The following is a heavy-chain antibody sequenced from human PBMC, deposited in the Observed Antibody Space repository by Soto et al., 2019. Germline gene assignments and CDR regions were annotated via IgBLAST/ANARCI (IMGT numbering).Heavy chain of an antibody. CDR1: GFTFDDYA. CDR3: AKSTVAGSYRFDY. D-gene: IGHD6-19*01. CDR2: ISWNSGSI. V-gene: IGHV3-9*01. J-gene: IGHJ4*02. Sequence: EVQLVESGGGLVQPGRSLRLSCAASGFTFDDYAMHWVRQAPGKGLEWVSGISWNSGSIGYADSVKGRFTISRDNAKNSLYLQMNSLRAEDTALYYCAKSTVAGSYRFDYWGQGTLVTVSS.